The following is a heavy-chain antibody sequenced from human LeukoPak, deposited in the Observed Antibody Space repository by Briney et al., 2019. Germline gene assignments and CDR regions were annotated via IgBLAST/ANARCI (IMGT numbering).Heavy chain of an antibody. CDR1: GYIFDDYG. CDR3: VRLGRDGYTYGAAY. J-gene: IGHJ1*01. V-gene: IGHV3-20*04. CDR2: INWNGGST. D-gene: IGHD5-24*01. Sequence: GGSLRLSCAGSGYIFDDYGMRCVRQAPGKGLEWVAGINWNGGSTGYAASVKGRCTISRDSAKTALYLEMNSLRVEDTAFYYCVRLGRDGYTYGAAYWGQGALVTVSS.